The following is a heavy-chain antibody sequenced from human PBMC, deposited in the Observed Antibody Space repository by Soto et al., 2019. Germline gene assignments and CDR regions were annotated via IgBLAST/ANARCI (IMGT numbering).Heavy chain of an antibody. Sequence: SETLSLTCAVSGYSISSGYNWGWIRQPPGKGLEWIGSMYYSGSTYYNPSLKSRVTISVDTSKNQFSLKLSSVTAADTAVYYCASLEDTAMVFNYWGQGTLVTVSS. V-gene: IGHV4-38-2*01. CDR3: ASLEDTAMVFNY. CDR1: GYSISSGYN. J-gene: IGHJ4*02. D-gene: IGHD5-18*01. CDR2: MYYSGST.